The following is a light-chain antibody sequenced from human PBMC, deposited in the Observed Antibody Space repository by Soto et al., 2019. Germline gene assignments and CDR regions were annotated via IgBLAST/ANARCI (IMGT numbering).Light chain of an antibody. V-gene: IGKV1-5*01. CDR2: DAS. CDR3: QQYSTYSRT. J-gene: IGKJ1*01. Sequence: DIQMTQSPSTLSASVGDRVTITCRASQIISSWLAWYQQKPGKAPKLLIYDASSLESGVPSRFSGSGSGTEFTLTITSLQPDDFATYYCQQYSTYSRTFGRGTGGYQ. CDR1: QIISSW.